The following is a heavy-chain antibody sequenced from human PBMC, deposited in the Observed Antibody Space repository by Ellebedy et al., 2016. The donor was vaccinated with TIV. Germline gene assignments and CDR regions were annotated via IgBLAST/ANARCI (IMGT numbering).Heavy chain of an antibody. CDR1: GFNFSSYW. CDR2: IKQDGSEK. D-gene: IGHD1-7*01. V-gene: IGHV3-7*01. CDR3: ARDRSYNWNYVGWYFDY. Sequence: GESLKISXAASGFNFSSYWMSWVRQAPGKGLEWVANIKQDGSEKYYVDSVKGRFTISRDNAKNSVYLQMDSLRAEDTAVYYCARDRSYNWNYVGWYFDYWGQGTLVTVSS. J-gene: IGHJ4*02.